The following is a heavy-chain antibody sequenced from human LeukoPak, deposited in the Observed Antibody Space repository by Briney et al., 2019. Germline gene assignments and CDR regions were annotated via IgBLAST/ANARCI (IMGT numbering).Heavy chain of an antibody. CDR3: ARDLGQVARYYFDY. J-gene: IGHJ4*02. CDR2: TYHSGST. Sequence: PSETLSPTCAVSGYSIRSGYYWGWIRQPPGKGLEWIGNTYHSGSTYYSPSLKSRVTISMDTSKNQFSLKLSSVTAADTAVYYCARDLGQVARYYFDYWGQGTLVTVSS. D-gene: IGHD7-27*01. CDR1: GYSIRSGYY. V-gene: IGHV4-38-2*02.